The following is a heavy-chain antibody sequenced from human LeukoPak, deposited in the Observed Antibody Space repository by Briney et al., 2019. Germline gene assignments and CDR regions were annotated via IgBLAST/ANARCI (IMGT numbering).Heavy chain of an antibody. V-gene: IGHV4-59*08. D-gene: IGHD6-19*01. CDR1: GGSIYSHY. CDR2: IYYKGNT. J-gene: IGHJ4*02. CDR3: MRRDTGWNYSDY. Sequence: SETLSLTCAVSGGSIYSHYWGWIRQPPGKGLERIGDIYYKGNTNYNPSLKSRVTISLDTSKNHLSLTLTSVVAADTAIYYCMRRDTGWNYSDYWGQGILVTVSS.